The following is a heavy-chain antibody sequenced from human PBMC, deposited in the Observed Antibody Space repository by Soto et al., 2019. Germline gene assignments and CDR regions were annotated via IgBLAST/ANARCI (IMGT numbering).Heavy chain of an antibody. CDR3: ATVATNSYNWLDP. CDR1: GFTFNTYW. V-gene: IGHV3-74*01. J-gene: IGHJ5*02. CDR2: INSDGTKT. Sequence: GGSLRLSCAAPGFTFNTYWMHWVRPAPGKGLVWVSRINSDGTKTTYADSVKGRFTISRDNAKNTVYLQMNSLRAEDTAVYYCATVATNSYNWLDPWGQGTPVTVSS. D-gene: IGHD5-12*01.